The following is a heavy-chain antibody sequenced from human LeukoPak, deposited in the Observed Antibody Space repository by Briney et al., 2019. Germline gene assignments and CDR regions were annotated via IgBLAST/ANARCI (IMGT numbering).Heavy chain of an antibody. CDR2: ISSSSSYI. CDR3: ARSPSSSWYLDAFDI. D-gene: IGHD6-13*01. V-gene: IGHV3-21*01. J-gene: IGHJ3*02. CDR1: GFTFSSYS. Sequence: PGGSLRLSCAASGFTFSSYSMNWVRQAPGKGLEWVSSISSSSSYIYYADSVKGRFTIPRDNAKNSLYLQMNSLRAEDTAVYYCARSPSSSWYLDAFDIWGQGTMVTVSS.